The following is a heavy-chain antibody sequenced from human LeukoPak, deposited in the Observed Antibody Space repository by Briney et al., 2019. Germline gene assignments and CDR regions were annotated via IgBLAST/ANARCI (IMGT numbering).Heavy chain of an antibody. J-gene: IGHJ6*02. D-gene: IGHD2-15*01. V-gene: IGHV1-2*02. CDR2: INPNSGGT. Sequence: ASVKVSCKASGYTFTGYYMHWVRQAPGQGLEWMEWINPNSGGTNYAQKFQGRVTMTRDTSISTAYMELSRLRSDDTAVYYCARDRVYCSGGSCYPTPDYYYYYGMDVWGQGTTVTVSS. CDR3: ARDRVYCSGGSCYPTPDYYYYYGMDV. CDR1: GYTFTGYY.